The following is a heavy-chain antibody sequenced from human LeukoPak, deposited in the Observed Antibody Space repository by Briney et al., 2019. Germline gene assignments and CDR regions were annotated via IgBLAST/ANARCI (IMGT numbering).Heavy chain of an antibody. J-gene: IGHJ6*03. D-gene: IGHD2-2*01. V-gene: IGHV4-4*07. Sequence: PSETLSLTCTVSGGSISSYYWSWIRQPAGKGLEWIGRIYTSGSTNYNPSLKSRVTISVDKSKNQFSLKLSSVTAADTAVYYCARQLSTLYYYYYMDVWGKGTTVTISS. CDR2: IYTSGST. CDR3: ARQLSTLYYYYYMDV. CDR1: GGSISSYY.